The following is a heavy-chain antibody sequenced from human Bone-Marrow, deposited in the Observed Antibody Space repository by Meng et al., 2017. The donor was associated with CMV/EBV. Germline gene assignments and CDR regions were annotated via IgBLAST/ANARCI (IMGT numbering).Heavy chain of an antibody. CDR3: ARPMGSGRTAWFEP. V-gene: IGHV5-51*01. D-gene: IGHD1-26*01. Sequence: SGYAFNTYWIAWVRQMPGKGLAWMGIIYPSDSDTRYSPSFQGQVTISVDKSISTAYLQWSSLKASDAAMYYCARPMGSGRTAWFEPWGQGTLVTVSS. J-gene: IGHJ5*02. CDR1: GYAFNTYW. CDR2: IYPSDSDT.